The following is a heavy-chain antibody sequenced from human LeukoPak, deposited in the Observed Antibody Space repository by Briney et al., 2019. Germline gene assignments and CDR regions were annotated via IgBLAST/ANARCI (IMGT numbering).Heavy chain of an antibody. CDR3: ARVRSGYSHENYFDY. Sequence: GGSLRLSCAASGFTFSSYSMNWVRQAPGEGLEWVSYISGSGSTIYYADSVRGRFTISRDNAKDSLYLQMNSLRAEDTAVYYCARVRSGYSHENYFDYWGQGTLVTVSS. CDR1: GFTFSSYS. V-gene: IGHV3-48*04. CDR2: ISGSGSTI. J-gene: IGHJ4*02. D-gene: IGHD5-18*01.